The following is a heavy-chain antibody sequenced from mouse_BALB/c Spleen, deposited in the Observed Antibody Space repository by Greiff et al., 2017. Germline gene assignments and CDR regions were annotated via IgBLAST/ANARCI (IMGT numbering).Heavy chain of an antibody. Sequence: EVKVVDSGGGLVKPGGSLKLSCAASGFTFSSYAMSWVRQTPEKRLEWVASISSGGSTYYPDSVKGRFTISRDNARNILYLQMSSLRSEDTAMYYCARKKYGKDAMDYWGQGTSVTVSS. CDR1: GFTFSSYA. D-gene: IGHD2-10*02. CDR2: ISSGGST. J-gene: IGHJ4*01. CDR3: ARKKYGKDAMDY. V-gene: IGHV5-6-5*01.